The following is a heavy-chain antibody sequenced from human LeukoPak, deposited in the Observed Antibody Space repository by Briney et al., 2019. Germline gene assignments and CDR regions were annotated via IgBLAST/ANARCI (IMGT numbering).Heavy chain of an antibody. D-gene: IGHD6-19*01. Sequence: SETLSLTCTVSGGSISSSSYYWSWIRQPPGKGLEWIGYIYYSGSTNYNPSLKSRVTISVDTSKNQFSLKLSSVTAADTAVYYCAREHSSGQIDYWGQGTLVTVSS. CDR3: AREHSSGQIDY. CDR2: IYYSGST. V-gene: IGHV4-61*01. J-gene: IGHJ4*02. CDR1: GGSISSSSYY.